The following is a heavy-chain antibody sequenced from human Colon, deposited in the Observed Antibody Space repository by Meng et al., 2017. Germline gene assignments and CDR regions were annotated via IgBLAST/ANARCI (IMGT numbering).Heavy chain of an antibody. J-gene: IGHJ4*02. D-gene: IGHD4-11*01. V-gene: IGHV1-2*06. CDR1: EYSISGYY. CDR3: AKIHLDYSGLDY. CDR2: MHADSVGT. Sequence: SRATVKSPAASLKLSGRAYEYSISGYYMHWVRQGPGQGLELMGLMHADSVGTNYAEKLQGRVTLTRDTSINTAYMEVTSLRSDDTAVYYCAKIHLDYSGLDYWGQGTLVTVSS.